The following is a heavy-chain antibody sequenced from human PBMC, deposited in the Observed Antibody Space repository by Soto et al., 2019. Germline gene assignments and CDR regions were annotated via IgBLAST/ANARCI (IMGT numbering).Heavy chain of an antibody. CDR2: LHSDGRTT. CDR3: ARELPTTIRGGYYYSYGMDV. Sequence: EVQLVESGGGLVQPGGSLRLSCAASGFIFSGYWMHWVRQAPGKGLVWVSRLHSDGRTTTYADSVKGRFTISRDTAKNTLYLQMNSLRAEDTAVYYCARELPTTIRGGYYYSYGMDVWGQGTTVTVS. D-gene: IGHD2-2*02. V-gene: IGHV3-74*03. CDR1: GFIFSGYW. J-gene: IGHJ6*02.